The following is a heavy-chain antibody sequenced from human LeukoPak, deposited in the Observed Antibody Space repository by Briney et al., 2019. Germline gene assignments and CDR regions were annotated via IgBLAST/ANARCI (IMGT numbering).Heavy chain of an antibody. V-gene: IGHV3-7*01. CDR3: ARSPRYCGGGSCFREYFQH. J-gene: IGHJ1*01. Sequence: GGSLRLSCAASGFTFNNYWMSWVRQAPWKGLEWVANIKQDGSEKYYVDSVKGRFTISRDNAKNSLYLQMNSLRAEDTAVYYCARSPRYCGGGSCFREYFQHWGQGALVTVSS. D-gene: IGHD2-15*01. CDR2: IKQDGSEK. CDR1: GFTFNNYW.